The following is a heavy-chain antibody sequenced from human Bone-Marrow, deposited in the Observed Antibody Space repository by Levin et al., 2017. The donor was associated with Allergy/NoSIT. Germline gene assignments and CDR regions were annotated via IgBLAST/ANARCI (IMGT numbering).Heavy chain of an antibody. Sequence: SETLSLTCTVSGGSFTNYYWTWIRQPAGKGLEWIGRIYTTGSTNYNPSLKSRVTMSVDTSKNQFSMRLTSVTAADTAVYYCARQPPTYYGVDVWGQGTTATVSS. CDR3: ARQPPTYYGVDV. CDR1: GGSFTNYY. CDR2: IYTTGST. J-gene: IGHJ6*02. V-gene: IGHV4-4*07.